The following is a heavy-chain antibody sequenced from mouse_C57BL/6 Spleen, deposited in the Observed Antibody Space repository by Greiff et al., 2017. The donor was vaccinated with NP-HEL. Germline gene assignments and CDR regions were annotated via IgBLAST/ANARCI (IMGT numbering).Heavy chain of an antibody. J-gene: IGHJ2*01. CDR3: ARAELGHFDY. V-gene: IGHV5-4*03. CDR2: ISDGGSYT. CDR1: GFTFSSYA. D-gene: IGHD4-1*01. Sequence: EVKVVESGGGLVKPGGSLKLSCAASGFTFSSYAMSWVRQTPEKRLEWVATISDGGSYTYYPDNVKGRFTISRDNAKNNLYLQMSHLKSEDTAMYYCARAELGHFDYWGQGTTLTVSS.